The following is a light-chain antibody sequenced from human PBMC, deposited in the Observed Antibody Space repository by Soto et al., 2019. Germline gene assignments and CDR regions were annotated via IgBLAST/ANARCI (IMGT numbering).Light chain of an antibody. CDR3: AAWDDSLWGVV. V-gene: IGLV1-44*01. Sequence: QSVLTQPPSASGTPGQRVTISCSGSSSNIGNNIINWYQQLPGTAPKVVIYSNNHRPSGVPDRLSGSKSGTSASLAISGLQSEDEADYYCAAWDDSLWGVVFGGGTKLTVL. J-gene: IGLJ2*01. CDR2: SNN. CDR1: SSNIGNNI.